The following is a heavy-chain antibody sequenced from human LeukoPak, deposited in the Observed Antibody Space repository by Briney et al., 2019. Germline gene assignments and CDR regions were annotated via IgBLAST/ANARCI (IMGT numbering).Heavy chain of an antibody. CDR2: INQDGGDK. CDR3: AWYGVTHGLDV. D-gene: IGHD3-10*01. Sequence: GGSLRLSCAASGFSLSNYWMSWVRQAPGEGLEWVANINQDGGDKYYVDSVMGRFTISKDNAKNSVYLQMNSLRPEDTAIYYCAWYGVTHGLDVWGQRTTVTVSS. CDR1: GFSLSNYW. V-gene: IGHV3-7*01. J-gene: IGHJ6*02.